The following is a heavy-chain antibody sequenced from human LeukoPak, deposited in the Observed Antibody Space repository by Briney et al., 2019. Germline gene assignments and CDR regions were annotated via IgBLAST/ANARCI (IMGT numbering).Heavy chain of an antibody. V-gene: IGHV4-4*02. Sequence: SGTLSLTCAVSGGSISSSNWWSWVRQPPGKGLEWIGEIYHSGSTNYNPSLKSRVTISVDTSKNQLSLKLSSVTAADTAVYYCAKTVTTVTMNYFDNWGQGTLVTVSS. J-gene: IGHJ4*02. CDR2: IYHSGST. CDR1: GGSISSSNW. D-gene: IGHD4-17*01. CDR3: AKTVTTVTMNYFDN.